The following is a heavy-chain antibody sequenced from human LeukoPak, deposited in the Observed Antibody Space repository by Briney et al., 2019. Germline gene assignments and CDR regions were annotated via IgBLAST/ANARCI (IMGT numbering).Heavy chain of an antibody. V-gene: IGHV4-4*07. Sequence: SETLSLTCTVSSGSISGYYWSWIRQPAGKGLEWIGRIYTSGTTNYNPSLKSRLTMSVDTSKNQFSLELSSVTAADTAVYFCARGGGRQLASSHSYFDYWGQGILVPVSS. D-gene: IGHD2-15*01. CDR3: ARGGGRQLASSHSYFDY. J-gene: IGHJ4*02. CDR2: IYTSGTT. CDR1: SGSISGYY.